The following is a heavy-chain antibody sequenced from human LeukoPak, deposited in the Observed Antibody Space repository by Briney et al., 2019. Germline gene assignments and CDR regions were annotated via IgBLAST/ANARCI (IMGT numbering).Heavy chain of an antibody. Sequence: GGSLRLSCAASGFTVSNKYMSWVRQAPGKGLEWVSIIYGSGNTDYAHFVKGRFTISRDNSKNTLYLQMNSLRAEDTAVYYCAKESWFDPWGQGTLVTVSS. CDR1: GFTVSNKY. V-gene: IGHV3-53*01. CDR2: IYGSGNT. CDR3: AKESWFDP. J-gene: IGHJ5*02.